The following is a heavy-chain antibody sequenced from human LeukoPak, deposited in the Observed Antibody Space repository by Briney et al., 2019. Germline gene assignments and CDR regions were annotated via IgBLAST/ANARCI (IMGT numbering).Heavy chain of an antibody. J-gene: IGHJ5*02. V-gene: IGHV3-7*01. Sequence: GGSLRLSCTASGLTFTNYWMIWVRQAPGKGLEWVANINHDASEKYYVGSVEGRFTISRDNAKNSLFLQMNSLRAEDTGVYYSATSSYSSSSSWRQRTPVTVSS. CDR3: ATSSYSSSSS. CDR1: GLTFTNYW. CDR2: INHDASEK. D-gene: IGHD6-6*01.